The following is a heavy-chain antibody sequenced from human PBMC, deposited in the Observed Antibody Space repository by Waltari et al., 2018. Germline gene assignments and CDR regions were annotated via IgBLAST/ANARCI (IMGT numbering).Heavy chain of an antibody. V-gene: IGHV3-23*01. Sequence: EVQLLESGGALLQPGGSLRLSCAASGFTFSRYALSWVRQTPGKGLEWVAAVRGAADYTYYADSVKGRCTVSRDNSKNTLYLQMNSLRGDDTAVYYCARQLGSCSDGTCFFDHWGQGTLVTVSS. CDR2: VRGAADYT. CDR1: GFTFSRYA. CDR3: ARQLGSCSDGTCFFDH. J-gene: IGHJ4*02. D-gene: IGHD2-15*01.